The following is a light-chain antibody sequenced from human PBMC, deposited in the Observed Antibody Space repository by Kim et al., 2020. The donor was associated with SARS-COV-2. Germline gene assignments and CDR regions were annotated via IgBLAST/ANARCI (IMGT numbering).Light chain of an antibody. Sequence: SCELTQPPSVSVAPGETARITCGGDNIGSKSVHWYQQRPGQAPVLVIYFDSDRPSGIPERFSGSNSGNTATLTISRVEAGDEADYYCQVWHSGSDQGGVF. V-gene: IGLV3-21*04. CDR1: NIGSKS. CDR3: QVWHSGSDQGGV. J-gene: IGLJ3*02. CDR2: FDS.